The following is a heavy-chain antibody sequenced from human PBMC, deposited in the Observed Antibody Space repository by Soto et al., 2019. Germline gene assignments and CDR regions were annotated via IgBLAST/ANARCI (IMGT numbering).Heavy chain of an antibody. CDR3: ATVDRSVALVGWFDP. CDR1: GGTFSSYV. V-gene: IGHV1-69*01. CDR2: IIPVSGTA. D-gene: IGHD2-8*02. Sequence: DLEQSGAEVKKPGSSVKVSCKVSGGTFSSYVIIWVRQAPGQGLEWMGGIIPVSGTANYAQKFHGRVTISADAATNTAYMELSSVRFDDTAVYYCATVDRSVALVGWFDPWGQGTLVTVSS. J-gene: IGHJ5*02.